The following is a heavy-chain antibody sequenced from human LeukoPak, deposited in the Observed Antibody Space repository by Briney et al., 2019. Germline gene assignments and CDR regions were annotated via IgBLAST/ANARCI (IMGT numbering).Heavy chain of an antibody. V-gene: IGHV6-1*01. CDR2: TYYRSKWYN. J-gene: IGHJ3*02. CDR1: GDSVSSNSAA. D-gene: IGHD4-23*01. Sequence: SQTLSLTCAISGDSVSSNSAAWGWIRQSPSRGLEWLGRTYYRSKWYNDYAVSVKSRITINPDTSKNQFSLQLTSVTPEDTAVYYCARSGGHDAFDIWGQGTMVTVSS. CDR3: ARSGGHDAFDI.